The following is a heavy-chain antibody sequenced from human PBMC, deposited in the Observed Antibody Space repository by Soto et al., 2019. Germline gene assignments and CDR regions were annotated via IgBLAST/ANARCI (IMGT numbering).Heavy chain of an antibody. V-gene: IGHV3-30-3*01. CDR3: ARGRAGIAVAGIDY. CDR1: GFTFSSYA. J-gene: IGHJ4*02. D-gene: IGHD6-19*01. Sequence: PGGSLRLSCAASGFTFSSYAMHWVRQAPGKGLEWVAVISYDGSNKYYADSVKGRFTIYRDNSKNTLYLQMNSLRAEDTAVYYCARGRAGIAVAGIDYWGQGTLVTVSS. CDR2: ISYDGSNK.